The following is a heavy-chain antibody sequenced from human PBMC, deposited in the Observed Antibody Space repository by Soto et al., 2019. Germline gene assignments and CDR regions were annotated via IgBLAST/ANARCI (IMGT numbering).Heavy chain of an antibody. CDR3: ARGFSLSVDSSGYYHDAFDI. CDR2: INHSGST. Sequence: SETLSLTFAVYGGSFSGYHWSWISQPPGKGLEWIGEINHSGSTNYNPSLKSRVTISVDTSKNQFSLKLSSVTAADTAVYYCARGFSLSVDSSGYYHDAFDIWGQGTMVTVSS. V-gene: IGHV4-34*01. D-gene: IGHD3-22*01. CDR1: GGSFSGYH. J-gene: IGHJ3*02.